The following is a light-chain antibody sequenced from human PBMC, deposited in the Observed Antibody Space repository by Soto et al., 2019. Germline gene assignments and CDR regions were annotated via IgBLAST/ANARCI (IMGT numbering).Light chain of an antibody. Sequence: QSVLTQPPSVSGAPGQRVTISCTGSSSNIGAGHVVHWYQQFPGRAPNLLIYGSSNRPSGVPDRFSGSKSGTSASLAITWLQAEVEADYYCQSYDNTLSASVFGGGTKLTVL. J-gene: IGLJ2*01. CDR3: QSYDNTLSASV. CDR2: GSS. CDR1: SSNIGAGHV. V-gene: IGLV1-40*01.